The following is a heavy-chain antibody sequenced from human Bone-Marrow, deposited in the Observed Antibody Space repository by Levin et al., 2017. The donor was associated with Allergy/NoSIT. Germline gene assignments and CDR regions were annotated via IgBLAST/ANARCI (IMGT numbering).Heavy chain of an antibody. J-gene: IGHJ4*02. CDR1: GFSFDDFA. CDR2: ITWNSGSI. V-gene: IGHV3-9*01. Sequence: GGSLRLSCAASGFAASGFSFDDFAMHWVRLVPGKGLEWVAGITWNSGSIDYADSVRGRFTISRDNAKNSLYLQMNSLRAEDTAIYYCAKDGLIGVAGPFDHWGQGTLVTVSS. CDR3: AKDGLIGVAGPFDH. D-gene: IGHD6-19*01.